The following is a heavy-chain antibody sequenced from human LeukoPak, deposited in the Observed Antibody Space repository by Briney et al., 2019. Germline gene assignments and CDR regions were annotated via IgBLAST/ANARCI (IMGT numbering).Heavy chain of an antibody. CDR1: DYSISSGYY. Sequence: SETLSLTYTVSDYSISSGYYWGWIRQPPEKGLEWIGTIHHSGSTYYTPSLKSRVTISVDTSKKQFSLKVRSVTAADTAVYYCARKEGGQLVNTRRWFDPWGQGALVTVSS. D-gene: IGHD6-13*01. CDR3: ARKEGGQLVNTRRWFDP. J-gene: IGHJ5*02. V-gene: IGHV4-38-2*02. CDR2: IHHSGST.